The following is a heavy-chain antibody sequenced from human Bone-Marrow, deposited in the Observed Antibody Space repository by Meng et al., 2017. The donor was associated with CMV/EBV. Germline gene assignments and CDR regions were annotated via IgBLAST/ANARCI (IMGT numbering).Heavy chain of an antibody. D-gene: IGHD6-6*01. J-gene: IGHJ3*02. CDR2: IYSGGST. CDR3: AREYSSSLGGAFDI. V-gene: IGHV3-53*01. Sequence: GESLKISCAASGFTVSANYMNWVRQAPGKGLEWVSVIYSGGSTYYAGSVKGRFTISRDNSKNTLYLQMNSLRAEDTAVYYCAREYSSSLGGAFDIWGQGTMVTVSS. CDR1: GFTVSANY.